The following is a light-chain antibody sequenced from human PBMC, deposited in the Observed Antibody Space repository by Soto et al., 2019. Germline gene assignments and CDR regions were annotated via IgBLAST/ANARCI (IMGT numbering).Light chain of an antibody. V-gene: IGKV3-11*01. J-gene: IGKJ3*01. CDR3: QQTYRSFT. CDR1: QSVSVN. CDR2: SAS. Sequence: EVVLTQSPAILSLSPGERATLSCRASQSVSVNFAWYQQKPGQAPRPLIYSASVRAPGTPARFSGSGSETDFTLTISSLQPEDFATYYCQQTYRSFTFGPGTKVDVK.